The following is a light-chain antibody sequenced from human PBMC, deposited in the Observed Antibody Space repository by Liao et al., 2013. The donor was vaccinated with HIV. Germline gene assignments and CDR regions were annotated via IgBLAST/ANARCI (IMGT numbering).Light chain of an antibody. Sequence: SYELTQPPSVSVSPGQTASITCSGDVLAKKHVRWIQQRPGQAPVLVIYKDSERPSGIPERISGSSSGTTVTLTIRGAQFEDEADYYCYSVADNNLVFGTGTKVTVL. CDR2: KDS. J-gene: IGLJ1*01. CDR1: VLAKKH. V-gene: IGLV3-27*01. CDR3: YSVADNNLV.